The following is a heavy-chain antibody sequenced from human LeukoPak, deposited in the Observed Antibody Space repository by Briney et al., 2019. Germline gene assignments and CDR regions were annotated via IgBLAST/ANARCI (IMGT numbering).Heavy chain of an antibody. CDR2: IYYSGST. CDR1: GGSISSRSYY. D-gene: IGHD1-26*01. CDR3: ARVRRDSGSYPFDY. Sequence: SETLSLTCSVSGGSISSRSYYWDWIRQPPEKGLDWIGSIYYSGSTYYNPSLKSRVTISVDTSKNQFSLNLSSVTAADTAVYYCARVRRDSGSYPFDYWGQGTLVTVSS. V-gene: IGHV4-39*01. J-gene: IGHJ4*02.